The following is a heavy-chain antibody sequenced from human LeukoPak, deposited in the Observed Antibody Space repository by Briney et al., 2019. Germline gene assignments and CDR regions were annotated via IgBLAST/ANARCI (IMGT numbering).Heavy chain of an antibody. CDR2: IYSDNT. J-gene: IGHJ4*02. Sequence: GGSLRLSCTVSGFTVSSNSMSWVRQAPGKGLEWVSFIYSDNTHYSDSVKGRFTISRDNSKNTLYLQMNSLRAEDTAVYYGARRAGAYSHPYDYWGQGTLVTVSS. CDR1: GFTVSSNS. D-gene: IGHD4/OR15-4a*01. V-gene: IGHV3-53*01. CDR3: ARRAGAYSHPYDY.